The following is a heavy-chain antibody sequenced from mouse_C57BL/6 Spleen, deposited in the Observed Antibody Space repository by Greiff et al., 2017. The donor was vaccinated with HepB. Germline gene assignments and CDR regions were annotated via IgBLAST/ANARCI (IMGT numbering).Heavy chain of an antibody. CDR2: INPGSGGT. Sequence: QVQLQQSGAELVRPGTSVKVSCKASGYAFTNYLIEWVKQRPGQGLEWIGVINPGSGGTNYNEKFKGKATLTADKSSSTAYMQLSSLTSEDSAVYFCARYHYDYDDYAMDYWGQGTSVTVSS. V-gene: IGHV1-54*01. CDR1: GYAFTNYL. CDR3: ARYHYDYDDYAMDY. J-gene: IGHJ4*01. D-gene: IGHD2-4*01.